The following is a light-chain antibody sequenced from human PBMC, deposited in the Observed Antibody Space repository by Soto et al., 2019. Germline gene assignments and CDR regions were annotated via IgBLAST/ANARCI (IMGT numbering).Light chain of an antibody. Sequence: DIQMTQSPSTLSASVGDRVTITCRASQSISGWLAWYQQIPGKAPKLLIYDVSSLESGVPSRFSGSGSGTEFTLAISSLQPADFATYYCQQYNSYPWTFALGTKVYIK. J-gene: IGKJ1*01. CDR2: DVS. CDR1: QSISGW. V-gene: IGKV1-5*01. CDR3: QQYNSYPWT.